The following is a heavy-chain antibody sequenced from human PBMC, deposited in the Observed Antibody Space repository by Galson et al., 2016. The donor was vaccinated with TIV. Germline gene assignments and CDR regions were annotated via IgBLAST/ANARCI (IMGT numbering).Heavy chain of an antibody. CDR2: IRAYNGET. J-gene: IGHJ4*02. CDR1: GYTFTDYG. Sequence: QSGAEVTKPGASVKVSCKASGYTFTDYGFSWVRQAPGQGLEWMAWIRAYNGETEYAQKFQGRVTLTTDASTSTAYMEVTSLRSDDTAIYYCARRGYGDWYYFDYWGQGTLVTVSP. V-gene: IGHV1-18*01. CDR3: ARRGYGDWYYFDY. D-gene: IGHD4-17*01.